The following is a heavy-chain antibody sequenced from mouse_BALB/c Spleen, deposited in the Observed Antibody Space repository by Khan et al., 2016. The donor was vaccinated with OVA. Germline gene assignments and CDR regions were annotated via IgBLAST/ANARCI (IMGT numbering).Heavy chain of an antibody. CDR2: IYPGSDNA. Sequence: QIQLVQSGPELVKPGASVKMSCKASGYTFTYYVITWVKQRTGQGLEWIGEIYPGSDNAYYNERFKGKATLTADKSSNTTNMQLSSLTSEDSAVYFCARGDGYYVYVDYWGQGTTLTVSS. CDR1: GYTFTYYV. J-gene: IGHJ2*01. D-gene: IGHD2-3*01. V-gene: IGHV1-77*01. CDR3: ARGDGYYVYVDY.